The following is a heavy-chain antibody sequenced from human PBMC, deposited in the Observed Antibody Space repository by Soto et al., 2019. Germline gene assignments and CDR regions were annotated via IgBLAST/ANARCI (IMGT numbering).Heavy chain of an antibody. J-gene: IGHJ3*02. CDR1: GYTFTSYY. D-gene: IGHD6-19*01. CDR3: ARTVAGKAFDI. V-gene: IGHV1-46*01. Sequence: ASVKVSCKASGYTFTSYYMHWVRQAPGQGLEWMGIINPSGGSTSYAQKFQGRVTTTRDTSTSTVYMELSSLRSEDTAVYYCARTVAGKAFDIWGQGTMVTVSS. CDR2: INPSGGST.